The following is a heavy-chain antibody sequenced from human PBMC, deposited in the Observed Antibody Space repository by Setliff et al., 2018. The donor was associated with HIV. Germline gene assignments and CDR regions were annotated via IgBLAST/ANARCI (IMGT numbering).Heavy chain of an antibody. D-gene: IGHD3-22*01. CDR3: ARGRRRLNYYDSSGYYPGLFY. Sequence: PSETLSLTCAVYGGSFSGYYWSWIRQPPGKGLEWIGEINHSGSTNYNPSLKSRVTTSVDTSKNQFSLKLSSVTAADTAVYYCARGRRRLNYYDSSGYYPGLFYWGQGTLVTVSS. V-gene: IGHV4-34*01. CDR2: INHSGST. CDR1: GGSFSGYY. J-gene: IGHJ4*02.